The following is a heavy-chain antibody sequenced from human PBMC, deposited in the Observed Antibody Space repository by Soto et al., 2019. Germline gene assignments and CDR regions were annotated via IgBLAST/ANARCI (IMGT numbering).Heavy chain of an antibody. CDR2: ISYDGTNK. V-gene: IGHV3-30*18. D-gene: IGHD5-18*01. CDR1: GFTFSSYG. J-gene: IGHJ6*02. CDR3: AKVKGRGYNYGDYYYYGMDV. Sequence: SLRLSCVASGFTFSSYGMHWVRQAPGKGLEWVAVISYDGTNKYHGDSVKGRFTISKDNSKNMVYLQMNSLRAEDTAVYYWAKVKGRGYNYGDYYYYGMDVWGQGTTVTVSS.